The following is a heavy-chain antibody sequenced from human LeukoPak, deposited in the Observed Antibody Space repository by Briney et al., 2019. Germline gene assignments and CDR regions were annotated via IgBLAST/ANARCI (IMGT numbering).Heavy chain of an antibody. J-gene: IGHJ6*02. CDR2: ISSSSSYI. CDR3: ARDNGHYYYYGMDV. CDR1: GFTFSSYS. Sequence: GGSLRLSCAASGFTFSSYSMNWVRQAPGKGLEWVSSISSSSSYIYYADSVKGRFTISRDNAKNSLYLQMNSPRAEDTAVYYCARDNGHYYYYGMDVWGQGTTVTVSS. V-gene: IGHV3-21*01.